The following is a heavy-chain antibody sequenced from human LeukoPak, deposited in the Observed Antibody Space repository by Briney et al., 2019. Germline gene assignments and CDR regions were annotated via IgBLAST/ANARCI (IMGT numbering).Heavy chain of an antibody. CDR1: GGSIGSYF. J-gene: IGHJ2*01. Sequence: SETLSLTCPVSGGSIGSYFWSWIRQPLGKRLEWMGYIYYSGTTNYNPSLKSRVTMSMDRSKNQFSLKLTSVTAADTAVYYCARETYSYTLGGYSFDLWGRGTLVTVSS. CDR3: ARETYSYTLGGYSFDL. V-gene: IGHV4-59*01. D-gene: IGHD3-16*01. CDR2: IYYSGTT.